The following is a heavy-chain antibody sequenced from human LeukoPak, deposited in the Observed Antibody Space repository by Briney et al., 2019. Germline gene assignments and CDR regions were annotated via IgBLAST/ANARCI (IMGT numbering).Heavy chain of an antibody. CDR3: GGGGGAYGSGSYYPNWFDP. CDR1: GGSISSYS. CDR2: IYYSGST. Sequence: SETLSLTCTVSGGSISSYSWSWIRQPPGKGLEWIGYIYYSGSTNYNPSLKSRVTISVDTSKNQLSLKLSSVTAAATAVYYCGGGGGAYGSGSYYPNWFDPWGQGTLVTVSS. D-gene: IGHD3-10*01. V-gene: IGHV4-59*01. J-gene: IGHJ5*02.